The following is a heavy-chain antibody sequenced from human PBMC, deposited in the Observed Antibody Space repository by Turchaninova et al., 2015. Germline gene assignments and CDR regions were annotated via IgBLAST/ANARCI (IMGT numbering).Heavy chain of an antibody. Sequence: QVQLVQSGAEVKKPGASVKVSCTASGYTFTDYYMHWVRQAPGQGFEWMGLINPNSGDTSISTAYRELSRVRSDDTAVYYCARGSGTHDNAFDIWGQGTMVTVSS. V-gene: IGHV1-2*06. CDR3: ARGSGTHDNAFDI. D-gene: IGHD3-10*01. J-gene: IGHJ3*02. CDR1: GYTFTDYY. CDR2: INPNSG.